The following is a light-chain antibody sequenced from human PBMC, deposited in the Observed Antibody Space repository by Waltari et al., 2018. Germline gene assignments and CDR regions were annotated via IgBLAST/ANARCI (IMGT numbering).Light chain of an antibody. V-gene: IGKV1-NL1*01. CDR3: QQYYSIALN. Sequence: DIQMTQSPSSLSASVGDRVTITCRASQGISNPLSWYQQKPGKAPKLRLYAASRLENGCPSRFSGSGSGTDYTLTISSLQPEDFATYYCQQYYSIALNFGGGTKVEIK. J-gene: IGKJ4*01. CDR1: QGISNP. CDR2: AAS.